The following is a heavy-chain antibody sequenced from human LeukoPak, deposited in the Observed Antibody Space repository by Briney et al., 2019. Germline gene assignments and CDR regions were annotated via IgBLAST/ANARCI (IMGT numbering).Heavy chain of an antibody. V-gene: IGHV3-30*02. Sequence: GGSLRLSCAASGFTFRNYDMHLVGQPPGKGLEWVAFIRYDGSTNYYAESVKGRFTISRDNSKNTMYLQIDSLRVEDTAVYYCAKAIARGADYWGQGTLVTVSS. CDR1: GFTFRNYD. J-gene: IGHJ4*02. CDR2: IRYDGSTN. CDR3: AKAIARGADY. D-gene: IGHD3-10*01.